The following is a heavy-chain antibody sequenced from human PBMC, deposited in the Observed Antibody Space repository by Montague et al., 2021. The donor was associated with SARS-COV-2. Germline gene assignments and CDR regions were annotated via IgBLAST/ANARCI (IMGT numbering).Heavy chain of an antibody. CDR1: GFSLTTPGVS. Sequence: PALVKPTQTLTLTCSFSGFSLTTPGVSVGWIRQSPGRVLEWLAPTDWTHDQYYSRSLGTRLTISPGTSKSRVVLTLTNVDTWDTATYYCARNRLSVFDFWGQGTLVTVSS. D-gene: IGHD2/OR15-2a*01. CDR3: ARNRLSVFDF. J-gene: IGHJ4*02. CDR2: TDWTHDQ. V-gene: IGHV2-70*01.